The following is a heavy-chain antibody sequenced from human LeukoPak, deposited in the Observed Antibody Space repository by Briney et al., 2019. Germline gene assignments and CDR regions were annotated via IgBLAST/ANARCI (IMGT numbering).Heavy chain of an antibody. CDR1: GVSISSYY. J-gene: IGHJ4*02. Sequence: SETLSLTCTVSGVSISSYYWSWIRQPAGKGLEWIGRIYTSGSTNYNPSLKSRVTMSVDTSKNQFSLKLSSVTAADTAVYYCARDRYYYDNSGSIRFDYWGQGTLVTVSS. CDR3: ARDRYYYDNSGSIRFDY. CDR2: IYTSGST. D-gene: IGHD3-22*01. V-gene: IGHV4-4*07.